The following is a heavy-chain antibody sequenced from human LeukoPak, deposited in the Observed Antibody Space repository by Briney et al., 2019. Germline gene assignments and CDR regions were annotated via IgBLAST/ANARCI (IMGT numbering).Heavy chain of an antibody. V-gene: IGHV3-64D*06. D-gene: IGHD6-13*01. CDR3: VKSLYSSSWYGDAFDI. Sequence: PGGSLRLSCSASGFTFGSYAMHWVRQAPGKGLEYVSAISSNGGSTYYADSVKGRFTISRDNSKNTLYLQMSSLRAEDTAVYYCVKSLYSSSWYGDAFDIWGQGTMVTVSS. CDR1: GFTFGSYA. J-gene: IGHJ3*02. CDR2: ISSNGGST.